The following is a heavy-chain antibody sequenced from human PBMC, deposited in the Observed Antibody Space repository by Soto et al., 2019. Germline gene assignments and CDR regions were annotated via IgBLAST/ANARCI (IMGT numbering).Heavy chain of an antibody. D-gene: IGHD3-22*01. Sequence: SEPLSLTCTVSGGSISSYYWSWIRQPPGKGLEWIGYIYYSGSTNYNPSLKSRVTISVDTSKNHFSLKLSSVTAADTAVYYCARAQGKGSGYAFDYWGQRTLVNVSS. J-gene: IGHJ4*02. CDR3: ARAQGKGSGYAFDY. CDR2: IYYSGST. CDR1: GGSISSYY. V-gene: IGHV4-59*01.